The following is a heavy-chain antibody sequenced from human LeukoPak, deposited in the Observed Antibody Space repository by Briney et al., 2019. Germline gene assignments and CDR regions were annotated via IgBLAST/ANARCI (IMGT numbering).Heavy chain of an antibody. CDR2: ISGSGGST. CDR1: GFTLSSYA. Sequence: GGSLRLSCAASGFTLSSYAMSWVRQAPGKGLEWVSAISGSGGSTYYADSVKGRFTISRDNSKNTLYPQMNSLRAEDTAVYYCAKITYYDILTGYLVAPYFDYWGQGTLVTVSS. CDR3: AKITYYDILTGYLVAPYFDY. V-gene: IGHV3-23*01. D-gene: IGHD3-9*01. J-gene: IGHJ4*02.